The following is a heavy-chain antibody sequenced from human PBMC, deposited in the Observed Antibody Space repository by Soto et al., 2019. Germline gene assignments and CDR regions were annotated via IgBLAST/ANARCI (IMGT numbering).Heavy chain of an antibody. CDR2: ITGSGGDT. J-gene: IGHJ4*02. V-gene: IGHV3-23*01. CDR3: AKLGSSSWSPHYYFDY. D-gene: IGHD2-2*01. CDR1: GFTFNNYA. Sequence: GVSLRLSCAASGFTFNNYAMGWVRQASGKGLEWVSAITGSGGDTYSADSVKGRFTISRDNSKNTLYLQMNSLRAEDTAIYYCAKLGSSSWSPHYYFDYWGQGTLVTVS.